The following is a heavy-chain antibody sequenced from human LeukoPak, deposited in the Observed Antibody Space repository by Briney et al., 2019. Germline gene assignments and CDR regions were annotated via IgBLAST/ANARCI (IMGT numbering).Heavy chain of an antibody. V-gene: IGHV3-48*01. J-gene: IGHJ6*02. CDR1: GFTFSSYS. D-gene: IGHD3-22*01. CDR2: ISSSSSTI. Sequence: GGSLRLSCAASGFTFSSYSMNWVRQAPGKGLEWVSYISSSSSTIYYADSVKGRFTISRDNAKNSLYLQMNSLRAEDTAVYYCARTPGMVVVKTFYCMDVWGQGTTVTVSS. CDR3: ARTPGMVVVKTFYCMDV.